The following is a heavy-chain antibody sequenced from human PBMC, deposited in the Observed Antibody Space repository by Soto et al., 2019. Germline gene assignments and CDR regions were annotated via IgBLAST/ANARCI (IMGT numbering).Heavy chain of an antibody. Sequence: QVQLVQSGAEVKKPGSSVKVSCKASGGTFSSYAISWVRQAPGQGLEWLGGIIPIFGTANYAQKFQGRVTITADESTSTAYMELSSLRSEDTAVCYCARDRCSSTSCYTFNWFDPWGQGTLVTVSS. CDR1: GGTFSSYA. CDR3: ARDRCSSTSCYTFNWFDP. V-gene: IGHV1-69*01. CDR2: IIPIFGTA. J-gene: IGHJ5*02. D-gene: IGHD2-2*02.